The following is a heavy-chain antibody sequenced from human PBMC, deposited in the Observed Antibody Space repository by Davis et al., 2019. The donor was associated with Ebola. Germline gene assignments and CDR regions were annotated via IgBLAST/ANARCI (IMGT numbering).Heavy chain of an antibody. Sequence: GGSLRLSCAASGFTFADYAMHWVRQAPGKGLEWVSGISWNSGSIGYADSVKGRFTISRDNAKNSLYLQMNSLRAEDTALYYCTHLSSSSAWGQGTLVTVSS. CDR2: ISWNSGSI. J-gene: IGHJ5*02. D-gene: IGHD6-6*01. CDR3: THLSSSSA. V-gene: IGHV3-9*01. CDR1: GFTFADYA.